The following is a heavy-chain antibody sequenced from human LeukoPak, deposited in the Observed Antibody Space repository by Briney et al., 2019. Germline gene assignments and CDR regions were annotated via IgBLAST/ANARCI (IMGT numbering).Heavy chain of an antibody. CDR1: GGSISSYY. CDR3: AREGTMVRGVIGRFDP. CDR2: IYHGGST. Sequence: SETLSLTCTVSGGSISSYYWSWIRQPAGKGLEWIGYIYHGGSTYYNPSLKSRVTISVDRSKNQFSLKLSSVTAADTAVYYCAREGTMVRGVIGRFDPWGQGTLVTVSS. D-gene: IGHD3-10*01. V-gene: IGHV4-59*12. J-gene: IGHJ5*02.